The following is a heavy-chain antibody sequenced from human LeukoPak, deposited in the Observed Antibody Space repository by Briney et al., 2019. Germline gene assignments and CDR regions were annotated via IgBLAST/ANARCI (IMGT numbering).Heavy chain of an antibody. Sequence: SETLSLTCTVSGDSISSGSYFWSWIRQPAGKGLEWIGRIYTSGSTNYNPSLKSRVTISVNTPKNQFSLKLSPGTAADTALYYFAKLRFGLKTGHPWGPGNLVSVSS. CDR1: GDSISSGSYF. D-gene: IGHD3-16*01. CDR3: AKLRFGLKTGHP. CDR2: IYTSGST. J-gene: IGHJ4*03. V-gene: IGHV4-61*02.